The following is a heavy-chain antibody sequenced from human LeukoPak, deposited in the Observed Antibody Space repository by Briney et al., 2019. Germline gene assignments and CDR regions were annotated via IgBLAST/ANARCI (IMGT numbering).Heavy chain of an antibody. J-gene: IGHJ4*02. CDR3: AKVDYWSPENYLDS. Sequence: GGSLRLSCAASGFPFGSYAMTWVRQAPGKGLESVSVITDGADTYYADSVKGRFTISRDNSQNTVHLQMDNLRADDTAVYYCAKVDYWSPENYLDSWGQGALVTVSS. V-gene: IGHV3-23*01. CDR1: GFPFGSYA. CDR2: ITDGADT. D-gene: IGHD1-1*01.